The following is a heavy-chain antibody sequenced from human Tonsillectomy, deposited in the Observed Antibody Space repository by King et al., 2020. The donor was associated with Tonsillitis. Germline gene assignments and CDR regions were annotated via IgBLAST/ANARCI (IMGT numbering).Heavy chain of an antibody. CDR3: ARSVLGSFDY. V-gene: IGHV4-39*01. J-gene: IGHJ4*02. Sequence: QLQESGPGVVKPSETLSLTCTVSGGSISSSDHYWAWIRQPPGKGLEWIGYMYYSGTIFYNPSLKSLITISGGTSENRFSLKLSSVTAADTAVYFCARSVLGSFDYWGQGALVTVSS. CDR2: MYYSGTI. D-gene: IGHD1-26*01. CDR1: GGSISSSDHY.